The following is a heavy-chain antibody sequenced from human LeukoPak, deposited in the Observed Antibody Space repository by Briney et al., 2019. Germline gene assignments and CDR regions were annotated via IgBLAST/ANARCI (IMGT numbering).Heavy chain of an antibody. CDR2: IRSSGSNI. J-gene: IGHJ4*02. CDR1: GFTFSSYE. D-gene: IGHD1-26*01. CDR3: ARSRGYFDY. V-gene: IGHV3-48*03. Sequence: GGSLRLSCAASGFTFSSYEMNWVRQAPGKGLEWVSYIRSSGSNIYYADSVKGRFTISRDNAKNSLYLQMNSLRAEDTAVYYCARSRGYFDYWGQGTLVTVSS.